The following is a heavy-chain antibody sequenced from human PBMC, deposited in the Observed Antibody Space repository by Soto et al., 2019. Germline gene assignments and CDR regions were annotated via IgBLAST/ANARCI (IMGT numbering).Heavy chain of an antibody. CDR3: ARLEGLATISYYFDY. V-gene: IGHV4-39*01. CDR1: GDSINSDNYY. J-gene: IGHJ4*02. Sequence: QLQLQESGPGLVKPSETLSLTCSVSGDSINSDNYYWGWIRQPPGKGLEWIGSIYYRGNTYYNPSLKTRVTISLDKSKSQFSLKLNYVTAADAAVYFCARLEGLATISYYFDYGGQGTLVTVSS. CDR2: IYYRGNT. D-gene: IGHD3-9*01.